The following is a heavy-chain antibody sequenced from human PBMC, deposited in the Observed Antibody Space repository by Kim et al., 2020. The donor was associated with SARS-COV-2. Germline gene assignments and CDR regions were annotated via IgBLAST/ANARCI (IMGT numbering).Heavy chain of an antibody. V-gene: IGHV4-31*03. CDR1: AGSISSGASY. D-gene: IGHD3-10*01. J-gene: IGHJ5*02. Sequence: SETLSLTCTVSAGSISSGASYWSWLRQHPGEGLEWIGYVYYSGSTLYNPSLKNRVSISVDTSKNQFSLHLISVTAADTAVYYCAREDRGSGSYGPWGQGTLVTVSS. CDR3: AREDRGSGSYGP. CDR2: VYYSGST.